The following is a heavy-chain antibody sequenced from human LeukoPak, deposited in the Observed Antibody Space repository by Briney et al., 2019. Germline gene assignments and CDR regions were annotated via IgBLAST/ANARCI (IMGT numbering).Heavy chain of an antibody. V-gene: IGHV1-24*01. CDR3: ATITYYHDSSGTFDY. D-gene: IGHD3-22*01. CDR2: FDPKDAET. Sequence: ASVKVSCKVSGYTLTEVSVHWVRQAPGKGLEWMGGFDPKDAETIYAQKFQGRVTMTEDTSTDTAYMELGSLRSEDTAVYYCATITYYHDSSGTFDYWGQGTLVTVSS. J-gene: IGHJ4*02. CDR1: GYTLTEVS.